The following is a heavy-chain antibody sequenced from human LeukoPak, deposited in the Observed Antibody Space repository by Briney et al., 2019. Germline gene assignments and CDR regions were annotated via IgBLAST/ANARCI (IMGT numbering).Heavy chain of an antibody. CDR1: GGSISSSSYY. V-gene: IGHV4-39*07. CDR2: IYYSGST. D-gene: IGHD6-13*01. J-gene: IGHJ5*02. CDR3: ARTVIGVAAAGNNWFDP. Sequence: PSETLSLTCTVSGGSISSSSYYWGWIRQPPGKGLEWIVSIYYSGSTYYNPSLKSRVTISVDTSKNQFSLKLSSVTAADTAVYYCARTVIGVAAAGNNWFDPWGQGTLVTVSS.